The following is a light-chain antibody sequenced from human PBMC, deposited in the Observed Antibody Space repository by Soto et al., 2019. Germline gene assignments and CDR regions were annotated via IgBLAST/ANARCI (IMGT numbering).Light chain of an antibody. Sequence: QSALTQPASVSGSPGQSITISCTGTSSDVGGYNYVSWYQQHPGKAPKLMIYDVSHWPSGVSNRFSGSKSGNTASLTISGLQAEDEADYYGSSYTSSRTLLFGGGTKVTVL. J-gene: IGLJ2*01. CDR2: DVS. CDR3: SSYTSSRTLL. CDR1: SSDVGGYNY. V-gene: IGLV2-14*01.